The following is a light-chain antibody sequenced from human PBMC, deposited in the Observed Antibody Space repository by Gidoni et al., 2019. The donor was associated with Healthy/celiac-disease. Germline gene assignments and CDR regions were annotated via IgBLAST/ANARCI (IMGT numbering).Light chain of an antibody. J-gene: IGKJ1*01. CDR1: QSISSW. CDR2: KAS. CDR3: QQYNSYWT. Sequence: DIQMTQSPSTLSASVGDRVTSTCRASQSISSWLAWYQQNPGKAPKLLIHKASSFESVVPSRFSCSVSGTYFTLTISSLQPDYFATYYCQQYNSYWTFGQGTKVEIK. V-gene: IGKV1-5*03.